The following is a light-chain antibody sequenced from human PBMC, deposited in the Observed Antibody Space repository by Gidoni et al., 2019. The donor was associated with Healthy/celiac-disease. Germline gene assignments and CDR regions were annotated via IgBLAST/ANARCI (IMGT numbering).Light chain of an antibody. J-gene: IGLJ2*01. V-gene: IGLV3-1*01. Sequence: SYELTQPPSVSVSPGQTASITCSGDKLGDKYACWYQQKPGQSPVPVIYQDSKRPSAIPGRFSGSNSGNTATLTISGTQAMDEADYYCQSWDSSTVVFGGGTKLTVL. CDR1: KLGDKY. CDR2: QDS. CDR3: QSWDSSTVV.